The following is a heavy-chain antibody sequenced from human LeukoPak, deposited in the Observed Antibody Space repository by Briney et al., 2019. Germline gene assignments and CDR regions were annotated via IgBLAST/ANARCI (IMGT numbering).Heavy chain of an antibody. V-gene: IGHV3-13*01. CDR2: IGTIGDT. J-gene: IGHJ6*03. D-gene: IGHD2-21*01. CDR1: GFTFSTYD. Sequence: GGSLRLSCAASGFTFSTYDLHWVRQVSGKGLEWVSSIGTIGDTFYPGSVKGRFTISRENAKNSLYLQMNGLRAGDTAVYYCARATVIGNAPVPGYMDVWGKGTTFTVSS. CDR3: ARATVIGNAPVPGYMDV.